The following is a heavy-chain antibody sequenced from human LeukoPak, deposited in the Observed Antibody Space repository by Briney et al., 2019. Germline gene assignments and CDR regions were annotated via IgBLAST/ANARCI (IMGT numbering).Heavy chain of an antibody. D-gene: IGHD3-22*01. J-gene: IGHJ4*02. CDR3: ARESYYYDSSGYWYYFDY. CDR2: IYYSGST. CDR1: GGSISSYY. Sequence: PSETLSLTCTVSGGSISSYYWSWIRQHPGKGLEWIGYIYYSGSTYYNPSLKSRVTISVDTSKNQFSLKLSSVTAADTAVYYCARESYYYDSSGYWYYFDYWGQGTLVTVSS. V-gene: IGHV4-59*06.